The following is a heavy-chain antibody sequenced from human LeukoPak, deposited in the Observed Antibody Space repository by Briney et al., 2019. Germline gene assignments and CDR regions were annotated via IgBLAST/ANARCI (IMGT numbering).Heavy chain of an antibody. V-gene: IGHV3-21*01. CDR3: AKRGIAAAASFDY. J-gene: IGHJ4*02. Sequence: PGGSLRLSCAASGFTFSTYGMTWVRQAPGKGLEWVSAISSSDTYIYYADSVKGRFTISRDNAKNSLYLQMNSLRAEDTAVYYCAKRGIAAAASFDYWGQGTLVTVSS. CDR1: GFTFSTYG. D-gene: IGHD6-13*01. CDR2: ISSSDTYI.